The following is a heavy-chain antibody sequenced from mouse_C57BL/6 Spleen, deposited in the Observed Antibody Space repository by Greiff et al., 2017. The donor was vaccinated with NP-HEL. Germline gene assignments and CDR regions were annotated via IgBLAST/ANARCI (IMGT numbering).Heavy chain of an antibody. CDR3: TTGGYYGSFAY. J-gene: IGHJ3*01. D-gene: IGHD1-1*01. CDR1: GFNIKDDY. Sequence: EVQLQQSGAELVRPGASVKLSCTASGFNIKDDYMHWVKQRPEQGLEWIGWIDPENGDTEYASKFQGKATITADTSSNTAYLQLSSLTSEDTAVYYCTTGGYYGSFAYWGQVTLVTVSA. V-gene: IGHV14-4*01. CDR2: IDPENGDT.